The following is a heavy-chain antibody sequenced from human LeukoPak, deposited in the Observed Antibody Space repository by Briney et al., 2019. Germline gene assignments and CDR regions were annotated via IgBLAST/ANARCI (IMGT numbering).Heavy chain of an antibody. CDR2: ISAYNGNT. CDR3: ARDLAVVTAFGQHAFDI. CDR1: GYTFTSYG. D-gene: IGHD2-21*02. J-gene: IGHJ3*02. Sequence: ASVKVSCKASGYTFTSYGISWVRQAPGQGLEWMGWISAYNGNTNYAQKVQGRVTMTTDTSTSTAYMELRSLRSGDTAVYYCARDLAVVTAFGQHAFDIWGQGTMVTVSS. V-gene: IGHV1-18*01.